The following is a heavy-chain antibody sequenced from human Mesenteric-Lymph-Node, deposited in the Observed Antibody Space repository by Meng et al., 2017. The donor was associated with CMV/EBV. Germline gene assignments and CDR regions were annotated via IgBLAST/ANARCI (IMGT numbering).Heavy chain of an antibody. Sequence: SGYTFSDYGFSWVRQAPGQGLEWVGWISGYNGDTKYAQKFQGRVTITADKSTTTAYMELSSLRSEDTAMYYCAREGARGPKNPFDYWGQGTLVTVSS. CDR3: AREGARGPKNPFDY. D-gene: IGHD2-15*01. CDR2: ISGYNGDT. J-gene: IGHJ4*02. V-gene: IGHV1-18*01. CDR1: GYTFSDYG.